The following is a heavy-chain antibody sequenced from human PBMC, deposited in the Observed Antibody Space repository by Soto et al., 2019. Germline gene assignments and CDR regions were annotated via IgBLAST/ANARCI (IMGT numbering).Heavy chain of an antibody. V-gene: IGHV1-69*06. J-gene: IGHJ3*01. CDR3: VREMSSSWYAAFDL. Sequence: QVQLIQSGAEVKKPGSSVRVSCKASGGSFSTYVITWVRQAPGQGLEWMGGIIPIFGAPNYAQKFQGRVTITADKYTDTAYMDLISLRSEDTAVYYCVREMSSSWYAAFDLWGPGTMVTVSS. CDR1: GGSFSTYV. D-gene: IGHD6-13*01. CDR2: IIPIFGAP.